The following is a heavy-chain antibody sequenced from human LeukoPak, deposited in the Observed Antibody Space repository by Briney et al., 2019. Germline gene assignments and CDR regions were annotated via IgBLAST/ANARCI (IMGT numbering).Heavy chain of an antibody. Sequence: PSETLSLTCTVSGGSINSYWSWFGQPAGKGLEWIGRISGSGTITYNPALQSRLSTSIDTSKNQSSRKLMSVTAADTAVYYCARDSGTTGEVKFDPWGQGTLVTVSS. CDR1: GGSINSY. D-gene: IGHD3-10*01. CDR2: ISGSGTI. J-gene: IGHJ5*02. CDR3: ARDSGTTGEVKFDP. V-gene: IGHV4-4*07.